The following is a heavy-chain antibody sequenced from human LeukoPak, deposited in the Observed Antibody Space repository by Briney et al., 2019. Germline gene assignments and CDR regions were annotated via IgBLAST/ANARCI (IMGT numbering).Heavy chain of an antibody. Sequence: GGSLRLSCAVSGFNFRDHWMDWVRQAPGKGLEWVGRIKNDGSESYYVDSLKGRFSISRDNTNNALYLQMNSLRVEDTAVYYCAKDFYDSSGSRYDYWGQGTLVTVSS. CDR3: AKDFYDSSGSRYDY. CDR2: IKNDGSES. J-gene: IGHJ4*02. CDR1: GFNFRDHW. V-gene: IGHV3-7*03. D-gene: IGHD3-22*01.